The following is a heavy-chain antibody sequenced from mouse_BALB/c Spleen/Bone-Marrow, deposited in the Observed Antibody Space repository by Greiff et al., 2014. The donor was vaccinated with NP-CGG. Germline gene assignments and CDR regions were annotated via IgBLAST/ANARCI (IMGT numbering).Heavy chain of an antibody. V-gene: IGHV14-3*02. CDR3: AIYYYGSSGFAY. CDR2: IDPANGNT. Sequence: EVHLVESGAELVKPGASVKLSCTASGFNIKDTYMHWVKQRPEQGLEWIGRIDPANGNTKYDPKFQGKATITADTSSNTAYLQLSILTSEDTAVYYCAIYYYGSSGFAYWGQGTLVTVSA. J-gene: IGHJ3*01. CDR1: GFNIKDTY. D-gene: IGHD1-1*01.